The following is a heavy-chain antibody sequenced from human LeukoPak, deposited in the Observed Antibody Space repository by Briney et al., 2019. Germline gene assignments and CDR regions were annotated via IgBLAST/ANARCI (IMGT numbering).Heavy chain of an antibody. CDR3: ARYVVYGSGKYYFDY. CDR1: GGSISSSSYY. CDR2: INYSGST. V-gene: IGHV4-39*01. D-gene: IGHD3-10*01. Sequence: KASETLSLTCTVSGGSISSSSYYWGWIRQPPGKGLEWIGSINYSGSTYYNPSLKSRVTISVDTSENQFSLKLSSVTAADTAVYYCARYVVYGSGKYYFDYWGQGTLVTVSS. J-gene: IGHJ4*02.